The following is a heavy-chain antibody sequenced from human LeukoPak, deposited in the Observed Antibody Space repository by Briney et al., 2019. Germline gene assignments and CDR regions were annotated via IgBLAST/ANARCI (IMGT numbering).Heavy chain of an antibody. D-gene: IGHD1-26*01. CDR2: INTNTGNP. CDR3: ARGGSYIRNWFDP. J-gene: IGHJ5*02. CDR1: GYNFSKNA. Sequence: ASVKVSCKASGYNFSKNAMNWVRQAPGQGLEWMGWINTNTGNPTYAQGFTGRFVFSLDTSVSTAYLQISSLKAEDTAVYYCARGGSYIRNWFDPWGQGTLVTVSS. V-gene: IGHV7-4-1*02.